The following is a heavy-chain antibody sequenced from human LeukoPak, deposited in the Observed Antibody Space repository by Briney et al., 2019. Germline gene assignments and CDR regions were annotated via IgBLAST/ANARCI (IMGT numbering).Heavy chain of an antibody. CDR1: GFTFSDYY. D-gene: IGHD3-10*01. J-gene: IGHJ6*02. V-gene: IGHV3-11*01. CDR2: ISSSGSTI. Sequence: GGSLRLSCAASGFTFSDYYMSWIRQAPGKGLEWVSYISSSGSTIYYADSVKGRFTISRDNAKNSLYLQMNSLRAEDTAVYYCANLGDFGGYYYYYGMDVWGQGTTVTVSS. CDR3: ANLGDFGGYYYYYGMDV.